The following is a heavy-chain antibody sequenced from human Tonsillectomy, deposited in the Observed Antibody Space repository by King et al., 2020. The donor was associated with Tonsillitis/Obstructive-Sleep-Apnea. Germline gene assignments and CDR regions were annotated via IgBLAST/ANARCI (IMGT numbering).Heavy chain of an antibody. CDR2: IDPSDSYT. V-gene: IGHV5-10-1*01. J-gene: IGHJ6*03. Sequence: VQLVESGAEVKKPGESLRISCKGSGYIFTSYWISWVRQMPGKGLEWMGRIDPSDSYTNYSPSFQGHVTISADKSISTAYLQWSSLKASDTAMYYCARSGGYSGYDATNYYYYYYMDVWGKGTTVTVSS. CDR3: ARSGGYSGYDATNYYYYYYMDV. CDR1: GYIFTSYW. D-gene: IGHD5-12*01.